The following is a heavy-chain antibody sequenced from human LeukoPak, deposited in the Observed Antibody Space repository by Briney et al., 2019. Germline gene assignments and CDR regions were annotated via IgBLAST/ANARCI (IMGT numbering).Heavy chain of an antibody. CDR2: IIPILGIA. CDR3: ATDRDGYMYYFDY. Sequence: SVKVSCKASGGTFSSYTISWVRQAPGQGLEWMGRIIPILGIANYAQKFQGRVTITADKSTSTAYMELSSLRSEDTAVYYCATDRDGYMYYFDYWGQGTLVTVSS. CDR1: GGTFSSYT. V-gene: IGHV1-69*02. D-gene: IGHD5-24*01. J-gene: IGHJ4*02.